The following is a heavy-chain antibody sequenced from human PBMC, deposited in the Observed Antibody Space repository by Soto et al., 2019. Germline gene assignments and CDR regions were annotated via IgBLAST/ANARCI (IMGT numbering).Heavy chain of an antibody. V-gene: IGHV3-7*01. CDR3: ARDFYGGYTYGPGDY. D-gene: IGHD5-18*01. CDR1: GFMFSSYW. J-gene: IGHJ4*02. CDR2: IHGDGGKI. Sequence: GGSLRLSCAASGFMFSSYWMSWVRQSPGKGLEWVANIHGDGGKIYYVDSVKGRFTISRDNAKRSLYLQMNSLRAEDTAVYYCARDFYGGYTYGPGDYWGQGALVTVSS.